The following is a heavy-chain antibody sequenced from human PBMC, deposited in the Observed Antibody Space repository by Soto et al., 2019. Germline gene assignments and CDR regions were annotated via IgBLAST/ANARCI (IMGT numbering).Heavy chain of an antibody. V-gene: IGHV3-74*01. CDR2: IKSDGSST. D-gene: IGHD5-18*01. CDR3: ARGLWLHYGTDV. J-gene: IGHJ6*02. Sequence: EVQLVESGGGLAQPGGSLRLYCAASGFTFSSYWMHWVRQAPGKGLVWVSRIKSDGSSTSDADSVKGRFTISRDNAKNTVYLQMNSLRVEDTAVYYCARGLWLHYGTDVWGQGTTVNVSS. CDR1: GFTFSSYW.